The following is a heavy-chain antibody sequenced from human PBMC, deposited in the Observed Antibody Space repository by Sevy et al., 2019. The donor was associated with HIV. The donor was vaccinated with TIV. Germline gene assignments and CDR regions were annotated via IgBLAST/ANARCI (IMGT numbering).Heavy chain of an antibody. D-gene: IGHD4-4*01. CDR3: ARGGSGNSYYYYYMDV. J-gene: IGHJ6*03. CDR1: GGSISSYY. CDR2: IYYSGST. Sequence: SETLSLTCTVSGGSISSYYWSWIRQPPGKGLEWIGYIYYSGSTNYNPSLKSRVTISVDTSKSQFSLKLSSVTAADTAVYYCARGGSGNSYYYYYMDVWGKGTTVTVSS. V-gene: IGHV4-59*01.